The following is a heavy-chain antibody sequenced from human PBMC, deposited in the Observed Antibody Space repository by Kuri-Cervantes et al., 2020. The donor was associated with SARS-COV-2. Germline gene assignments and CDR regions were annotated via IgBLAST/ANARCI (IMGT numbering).Heavy chain of an antibody. D-gene: IGHD2-2*01. J-gene: IGHJ5*02. CDR1: GFTSSDYY. Sequence: LTCAACGFTSSDYYMRWIRQAPGKGLEWVSYISSSGSTIYYADSVKGLFTISSDKAKNSLYPQMQSLRAEDTAVCYCAKDRYCSSTSCFYWFDHWGQGTLVTVSS. CDR2: ISSSGSTI. V-gene: IGHV3-11*01. CDR3: AKDRYCSSTSCFYWFDH.